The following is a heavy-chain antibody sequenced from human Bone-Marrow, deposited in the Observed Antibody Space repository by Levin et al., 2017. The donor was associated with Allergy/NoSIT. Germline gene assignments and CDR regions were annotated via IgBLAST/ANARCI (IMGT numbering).Heavy chain of an antibody. D-gene: IGHD3-22*01. CDR1: GYTFSVYW. Sequence: ASVKVSCKASGYTFSVYWIHWVRHVPGQGLEWMGWIIPNSGGTNYAKKFQGRVTMTRDTSINTAYMELTGLTSDDAAAYYCTRGLMIGASKMFDLWGQGTLVTVSS. CDR3: TRGLMIGASKMFDL. J-gene: IGHJ5*02. CDR2: IIPNSGGT. V-gene: IGHV1-2*02.